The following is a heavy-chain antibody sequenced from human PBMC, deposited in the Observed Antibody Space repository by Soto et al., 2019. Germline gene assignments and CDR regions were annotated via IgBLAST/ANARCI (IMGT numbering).Heavy chain of an antibody. Sequence: PGGSLRLSCSASGFTFSSYAMNWVRQAPGKGLEYVSAISGSGGSTYYADSVKGRFAISRDNSKNTLYLQMNSLRAEDTAVYYCAKEGDIGGYDSLAPQNYYFDYWGQGTLVTVPS. D-gene: IGHD5-12*01. V-gene: IGHV3-23*01. CDR3: AKEGDIGGYDSLAPQNYYFDY. J-gene: IGHJ4*02. CDR2: ISGSGGST. CDR1: GFTFSSYA.